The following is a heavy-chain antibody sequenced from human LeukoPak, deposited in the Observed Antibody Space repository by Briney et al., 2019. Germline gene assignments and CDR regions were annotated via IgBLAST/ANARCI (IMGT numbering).Heavy chain of an antibody. CDR1: GFTFGSNG. Sequence: PGRSLRLACAASGFTFGSNGMHSGRQPPGKGLEWVAVIWYDGRNKYYAASVKGRFTISRDNSQNTLYLQMNSLRAEDPAVYYCARDNKEGFDYWGRGPLVSVSS. CDR3: ARDNKEGFDY. V-gene: IGHV3-33*01. D-gene: IGHD2/OR15-2a*01. CDR2: IWYDGRNK. J-gene: IGHJ4*02.